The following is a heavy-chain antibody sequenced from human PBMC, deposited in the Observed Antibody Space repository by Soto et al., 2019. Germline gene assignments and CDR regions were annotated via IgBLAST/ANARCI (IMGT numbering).Heavy chain of an antibody. D-gene: IGHD2-15*01. V-gene: IGHV3-21*01. CDR1: GFTFSSYS. J-gene: IGHJ3*02. CDR3: SRVRGMPLVVVAATGGAFDI. Sequence: GGSLRLSCAASGFTFSSYSMNWVRQAPGKGLEWVSSISSSSSYIYYADSVKGRFTISRDNAKNSLYLQMNSLRAEDTAVYYFSRVRGMPLVVVAATGGAFDIWGQGTMVTVSS. CDR2: ISSSSSYI.